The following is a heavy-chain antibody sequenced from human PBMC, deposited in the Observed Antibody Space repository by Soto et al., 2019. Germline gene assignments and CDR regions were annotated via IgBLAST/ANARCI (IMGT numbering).Heavy chain of an antibody. D-gene: IGHD6-13*01. CDR3: AREVIAAAGTSFDY. Sequence: EVQLVESGGGLVQPGGSLRLSCAASEFTVSSNYMSWVRQAPGKGLEWVSVIYSGGSTYYADSVKGRFTISRDNSKNTLYLQMNSLRAEDTAVYYCAREVIAAAGTSFDYWGQGTLVTVSS. V-gene: IGHV3-66*01. J-gene: IGHJ4*02. CDR2: IYSGGST. CDR1: EFTVSSNY.